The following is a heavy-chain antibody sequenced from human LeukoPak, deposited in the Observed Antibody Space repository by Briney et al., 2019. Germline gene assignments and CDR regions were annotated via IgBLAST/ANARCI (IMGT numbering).Heavy chain of an antibody. CDR1: GGTFSSYA. J-gene: IGHJ6*02. Sequence: SVKVSCKASGGTFSSYAISWVRQAPGQGLEWMGGIIPIFGTANYAQKFQGRVTITADESTSTAYMELSSLRSEDTAVYYCARERWFREEKYYYGMDVWGQGTTVTVSS. V-gene: IGHV1-69*13. CDR3: ARERWFREEKYYYGMDV. CDR2: IIPIFGTA. D-gene: IGHD2-15*01.